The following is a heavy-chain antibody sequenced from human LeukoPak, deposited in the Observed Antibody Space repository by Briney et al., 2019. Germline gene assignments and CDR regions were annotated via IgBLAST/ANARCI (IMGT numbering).Heavy chain of an antibody. CDR3: ARVKWELPPYFDY. CDR1: GFTVNSNY. D-gene: IGHD1-26*01. Sequence: GGSLRLSCAASGFTVNSNYMSWVRQAPGKGLELVSVIYSGGRTYYADSVKGRLTISRDNSKSALYLQMNSLRADDTAVYYCARVKWELPPYFDYWGQGTLVTVSS. V-gene: IGHV3-66*01. CDR2: IYSGGRT. J-gene: IGHJ4*02.